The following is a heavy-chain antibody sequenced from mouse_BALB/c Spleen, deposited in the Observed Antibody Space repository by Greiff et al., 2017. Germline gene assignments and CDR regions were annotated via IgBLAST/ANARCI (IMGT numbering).Heavy chain of an antibody. CDR1: GFTFSSFG. Sequence: EVKLEESGGGLVQPGGSRKLSCAASGFTFSSFGMHWVRQAQEKGLEWVAYISSGSSTIYYADTVKGRFTISRDNPKNTLFLQMTSLRSEDTAMYYCARLQFYYAMDYWGQGTSVTVSS. CDR3: ARLQFYYAMDY. CDR2: ISSGSSTI. V-gene: IGHV5-17*02. J-gene: IGHJ4*01.